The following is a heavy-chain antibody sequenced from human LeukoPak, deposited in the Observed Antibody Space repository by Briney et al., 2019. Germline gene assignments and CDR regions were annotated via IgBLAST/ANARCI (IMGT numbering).Heavy chain of an antibody. V-gene: IGHV1-24*01. CDR1: GYTLTELS. J-gene: IGHJ5*02. CDR3: ATSWRYYDSSGYYGGWFDP. CDR2: FDPEDGET. D-gene: IGHD3-22*01. Sequence: ASVKVSCEVSGYTLTELSMHWVRQAPGKGLEWMGGFDPEDGETIYAQKFQGRVTMTEDTSTDTAYMELSSLRSEDTAVYYCATSWRYYDSSGYYGGWFDPWGQGTLVTVSS.